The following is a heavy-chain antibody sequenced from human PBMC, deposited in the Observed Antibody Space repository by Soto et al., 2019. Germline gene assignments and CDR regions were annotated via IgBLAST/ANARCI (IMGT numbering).Heavy chain of an antibody. V-gene: IGHV3-11*06. Sequence: GGSLRLSCAASGFTFSDYYMSWIRQAPGKGLEWVSYISSSSSYTNYADSVKGRFTISRDNAKNSLYLQMNSLRAEDTAVYYCARGSHRLRFLENYGMDVWGQGTTVTVSS. CDR1: GFTFSDYY. CDR3: ARGSHRLRFLENYGMDV. D-gene: IGHD3-3*01. J-gene: IGHJ6*02. CDR2: ISSSSSYT.